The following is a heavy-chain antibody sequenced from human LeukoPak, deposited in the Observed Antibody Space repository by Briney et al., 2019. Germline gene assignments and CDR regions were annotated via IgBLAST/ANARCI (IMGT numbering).Heavy chain of an antibody. CDR2: ISGSGGNT. D-gene: IGHD3-22*01. CDR3: ARRAYDSSGFDL. CDR1: GFTFTTYA. J-gene: IGHJ2*01. Sequence: PGGSLRLSCAASGFTFTTYALSWVRQAPGKGLEWVSAISGSGGNTYYTDPVKGRFAISRDNSKNTLYLQMKSLRAEVTDIYYCARRAYDSSGFDLWGRGTLVTVSS. V-gene: IGHV3-23*01.